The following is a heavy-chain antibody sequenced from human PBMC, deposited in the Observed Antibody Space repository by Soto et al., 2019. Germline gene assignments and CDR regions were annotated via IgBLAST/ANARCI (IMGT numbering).Heavy chain of an antibody. D-gene: IGHD3-9*01. CDR1: GFTFSSYA. CDR2: ISSNGGST. V-gene: IGHV3-64*01. J-gene: IGHJ6*02. Sequence: GSLRLSCAASGFTFSSYAMHWVRQAPGKGLEYVSAISSNGGSTYYANSVKGRFTISRDNSKNTLYLQMGSLRAEDMAVYYCARGTAYYDILTGSDYYYYGMDVSAQGTTVTVSS. CDR3: ARGTAYYDILTGSDYYYYGMDV.